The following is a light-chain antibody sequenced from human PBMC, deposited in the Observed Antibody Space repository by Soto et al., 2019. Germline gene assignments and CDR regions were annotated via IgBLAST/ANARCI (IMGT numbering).Light chain of an antibody. CDR1: QSVNSGY. V-gene: IGKV3-20*01. CDR3: QQYLASPPWT. J-gene: IGKJ1*01. Sequence: EVVLTQSPGTLSLSPGERAILSCRASQSVNSGYLAWYQQKPGQAPRLLIYGTSIRAAGIPDRFSGSGSGTDFTLTISGLEPEDLAVYACQQYLASPPWTFGQGTKVE. CDR2: GTS.